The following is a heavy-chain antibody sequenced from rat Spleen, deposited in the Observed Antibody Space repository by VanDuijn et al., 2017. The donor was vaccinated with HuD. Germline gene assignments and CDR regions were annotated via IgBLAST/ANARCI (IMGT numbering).Heavy chain of an antibody. D-gene: IGHD1-3*01. CDR2: ISPGGGNT. V-gene: IGHV5S13*01. CDR1: GFTFNNYD. J-gene: IGHJ2*01. CDR3: FPHGSPRYYFAN. Sequence: EVQLVESDGGLVQPGRSLKLSCAASGFTFNNYDMAWVRQDSTKGLEWVASISPGGGNTYYRDSVKGRFTVSRDNTKNPLYLQMESLTSKDNSFDYVFPHGSPRYYFANWALLVMVTVYS.